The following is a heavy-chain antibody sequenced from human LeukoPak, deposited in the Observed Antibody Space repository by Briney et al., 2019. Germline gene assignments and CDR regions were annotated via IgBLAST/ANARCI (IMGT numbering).Heavy chain of an antibody. J-gene: IGHJ3*02. CDR3: ARGGTYYYGSGSYYIENDAFDI. Sequence: ASVKVSCKAPGGTFSSYTISWVRQAPGQGLEWMGRIIPILGIANYAQKFQGRVTITADKSTSTAYMELSSLRSEDTAVYYCARGGTYYYGSGSYYIENDAFDIWGQGTMVTVSS. V-gene: IGHV1-69*02. CDR1: GGTFSSYT. D-gene: IGHD3-10*01. CDR2: IIPILGIA.